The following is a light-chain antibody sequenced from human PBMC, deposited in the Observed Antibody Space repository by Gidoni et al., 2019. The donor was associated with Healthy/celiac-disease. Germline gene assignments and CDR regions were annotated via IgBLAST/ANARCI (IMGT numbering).Light chain of an antibody. J-gene: IGKJ1*01. V-gene: IGKV1-5*01. CDR1: QSLSGW. CDR3: QQYNSYSLT. CDR2: DAS. Sequence: DIQMPQSPSTLSASLGDRVTITCRASQSLSGWLAWYQQKPGKAPKLLIYDASNLDSGVPSRFSGSGSGTEFTLTISSLQPDDFATYYCQQYNSYSLTFGQXTKVEIK.